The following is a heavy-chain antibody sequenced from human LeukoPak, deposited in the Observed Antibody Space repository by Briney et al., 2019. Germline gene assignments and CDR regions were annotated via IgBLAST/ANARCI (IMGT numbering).Heavy chain of an antibody. CDR1: GYSISSGYY. Sequence: SETLSLTCTVSGYSISSGYYWGWVRQPPGKGLEWIGSIYHSGSTNYNPSLKSRVTISVDTSKNQFSLKLSSVTAADTAVYYCARHFEDGVDTAMVTALDYWGQGTLVTVSS. J-gene: IGHJ4*02. V-gene: IGHV4-38-2*02. D-gene: IGHD5-18*01. CDR3: ARHFEDGVDTAMVTALDY. CDR2: IYHSGST.